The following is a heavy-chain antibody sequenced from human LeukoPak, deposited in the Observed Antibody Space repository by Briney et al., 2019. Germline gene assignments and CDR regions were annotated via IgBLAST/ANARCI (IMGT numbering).Heavy chain of an antibody. V-gene: IGHV1-8*03. CDR2: MNPNSGNT. J-gene: IGHJ3*02. CDR1: GYTFSSYD. Sequence: ASVKVSCKASGYTFSSYDVNWVRQATGQGLEWMGWMNPNSGNTGYAQKFQGRVTITRNTSITTAYMELSGLRSEDTAVYYCARDIGGHGGGLGGNAFDIWGQGTMVTVSS. CDR3: ARDIGGHGGGLGGNAFDI. D-gene: IGHD2-15*01.